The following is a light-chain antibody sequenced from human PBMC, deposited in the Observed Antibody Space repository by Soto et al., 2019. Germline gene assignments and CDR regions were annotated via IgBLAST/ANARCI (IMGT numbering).Light chain of an antibody. CDR3: NSYAGTKRV. CDR1: SSDVGGYNY. J-gene: IGLJ3*02. CDR2: EVY. V-gene: IGLV2-8*01. Sequence: QPVLTQPPSASGSPGQSVTISCTGTSSDVGGYNYVSWYQQHPGKAPKLIIYEVYKRPSGVPDRFSGSKSGNTASLTVSGLQAEDEADYYCNSYAGTKRVFGGGTKLTVL.